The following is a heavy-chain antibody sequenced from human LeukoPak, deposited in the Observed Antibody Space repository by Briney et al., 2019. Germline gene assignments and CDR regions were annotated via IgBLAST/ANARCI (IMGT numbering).Heavy chain of an antibody. J-gene: IGHJ3*02. CDR1: GFTFSDYY. D-gene: IGHD3-3*01. V-gene: IGHV3-11*04. CDR2: ISSSGSTI. Sequence: GGSLRLSCAASGFTFSDYYMSWIRQAPGKGLEWVSYISSSGSTIYYADSVKGRFTISRDNAKNSLYLHMNSLGAEDTAVYYCARDPYDFWSGPSRNDAFDIWGQGTMVTVSS. CDR3: ARDPYDFWSGPSRNDAFDI.